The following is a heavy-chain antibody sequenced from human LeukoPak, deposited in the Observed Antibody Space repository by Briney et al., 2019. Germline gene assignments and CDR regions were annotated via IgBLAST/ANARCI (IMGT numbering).Heavy chain of an antibody. D-gene: IGHD1-1*01. CDR3: VRGTRLIHYYMDV. CDR1: GYTFTSYG. Sequence: ASVKVSCKASGYTFTSYGISWVRQAPGQGLEWMGWMNPNSGNTGYAQKFQGRVNITRNTSITTAYMELSNLTSEDTAVYYCVRGTRLIHYYMDVWGKGTTVTVSS. J-gene: IGHJ6*03. CDR2: MNPNSGNT. V-gene: IGHV1-8*03.